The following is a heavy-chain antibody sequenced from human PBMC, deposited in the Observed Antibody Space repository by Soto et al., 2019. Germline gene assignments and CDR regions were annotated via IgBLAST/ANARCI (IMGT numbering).Heavy chain of an antibody. V-gene: IGHV3-7*01. CDR3: ARGVGRLDY. D-gene: IGHD1-26*01. Sequence: EVQLVESGGGLVQPGGSLRLSCEASGFTFSSYWMTWGRQAPGKGLEWVANIKEDGSETYYVDSVKGRFTISRDNAKNSLYLQMNSLRADDPAVYFCARGVGRLDYWGQGTLVTVSS. CDR2: IKEDGSET. CDR1: GFTFSSYW. J-gene: IGHJ4*01.